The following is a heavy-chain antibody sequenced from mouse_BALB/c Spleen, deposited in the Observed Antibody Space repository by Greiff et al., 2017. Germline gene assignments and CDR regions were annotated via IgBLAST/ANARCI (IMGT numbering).Heavy chain of an antibody. Sequence: LQESGAELARPGASVKLSCKASGYTFTSYWMQWVKQRPGQGLEWIGAIYPGDGDTRYTQKFKDKATLTADKSSSTAYMQLSSLTSEDSAVYYCAREITTYFDVWGAGTTVTVSS. J-gene: IGHJ1*01. CDR3: AREITTYFDV. D-gene: IGHD2-4*01. CDR2: IYPGDGDT. V-gene: IGHV1-87*01. CDR1: GYTFTSYW.